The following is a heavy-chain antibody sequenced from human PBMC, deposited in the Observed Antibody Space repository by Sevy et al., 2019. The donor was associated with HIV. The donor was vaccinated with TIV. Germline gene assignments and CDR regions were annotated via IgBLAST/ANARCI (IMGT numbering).Heavy chain of an antibody. D-gene: IGHD2-15*01. CDR2: ITTDGTSI. CDR1: GFTFNDYY. J-gene: IGHJ4*02. CDR3: ARGNPVYCVGGSCYRPLDY. Sequence: GGSLRLSCVVSGFTFNDYYMSWIRQAPGEGLEWVSHITTDGTSISYADPVKGRFTISRDNAKNSLYLQMNSPSAEDTAVYYCARGNPVYCVGGSCYRPLDYWGRGTLVTVSS. V-gene: IGHV3-11*01.